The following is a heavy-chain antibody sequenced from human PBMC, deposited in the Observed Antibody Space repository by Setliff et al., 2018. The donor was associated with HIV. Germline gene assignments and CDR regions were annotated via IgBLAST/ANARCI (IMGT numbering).Heavy chain of an antibody. Sequence: SETLSLTCTVSGGSISSGGYYWNWIRQYPVKGLEWSGHIYYNGRTLFNPALGTRLNMSVDTSENQFSLHLNSVTAADTAVYYCVRERRRSPLSYGLDVWGQGTTVTSP. V-gene: IGHV4-31*03. J-gene: IGHJ6*02. CDR3: VRERRRSPLSYGLDV. CDR1: GGSISSGGYY. CDR2: IYYNGRT.